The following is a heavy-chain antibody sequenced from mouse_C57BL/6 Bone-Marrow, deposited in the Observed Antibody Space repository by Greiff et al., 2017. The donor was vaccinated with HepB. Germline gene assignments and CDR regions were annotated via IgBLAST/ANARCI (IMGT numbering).Heavy chain of an antibody. D-gene: IGHD2-4*01. CDR2: IYPGDGAT. Sequence: QVQLQQSGAELVKPGASVKISCKASGYAFSSYWMNWVKQRPGKGLEWIGQIYPGDGATNYNGKFKGKATLTADKSSSTAYMQLSSLTSEDSAVYCCARPGLRRGLHFDYWGQGTTLTVSS. CDR3: ARPGLRRGLHFDY. J-gene: IGHJ2*01. CDR1: GYAFSSYW. V-gene: IGHV1-80*01.